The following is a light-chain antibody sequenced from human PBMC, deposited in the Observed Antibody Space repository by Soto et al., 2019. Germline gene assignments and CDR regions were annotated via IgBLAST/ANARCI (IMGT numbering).Light chain of an antibody. CDR1: QSVNSN. V-gene: IGKV3-15*01. J-gene: IGKJ1*01. CDR3: LQHNSYPLT. CDR2: GAS. Sequence: EIVITQSPATLSVSQGERATLSCRASQSVNSNLAWYQQKPGQAPRLLIYGASTRASGIPARFSGSGSGTEFTLTISSLQSEDFATYYCLQHNSYPLTFGQGTKVDIK.